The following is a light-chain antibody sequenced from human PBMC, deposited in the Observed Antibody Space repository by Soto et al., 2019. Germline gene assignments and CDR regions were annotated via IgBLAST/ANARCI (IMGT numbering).Light chain of an antibody. V-gene: IGKV1-39*01. CDR2: AAS. Sequence: DIQMTRSPSSLSASVGDRVTITCRASQSISNYLNWYQQKPGKAPKLLIYAASSLQSGVPSRFSGSGSGTDFTLTISSLQPEDFATYYCHQSYNTPLTFGGGTKVEIK. CDR3: HQSYNTPLT. J-gene: IGKJ4*01. CDR1: QSISNY.